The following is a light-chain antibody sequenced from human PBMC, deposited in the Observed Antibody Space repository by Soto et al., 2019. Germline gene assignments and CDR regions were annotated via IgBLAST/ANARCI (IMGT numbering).Light chain of an antibody. CDR1: QSVSTSY. CDR3: QQYNNWPPIT. Sequence: EIVLTQAPGTLSLSPGDRSTLSCRASQSVSTSYLAWYQQKPGQAPXLXXYGASTRATGIPARFSGSGSGTEFTLTISSLQSEDFAVYYCQQYNNWPPITFGQGTRLEIK. J-gene: IGKJ5*01. V-gene: IGKV3-15*01. CDR2: GAS.